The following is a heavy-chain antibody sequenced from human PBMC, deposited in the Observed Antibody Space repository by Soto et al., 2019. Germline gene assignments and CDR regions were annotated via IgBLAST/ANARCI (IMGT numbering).Heavy chain of an antibody. CDR2: ISYDGSNK. D-gene: IGHD2-21*02. J-gene: IGHJ6*02. Sequence: GGSLRLSCAASGFTFSSYGMHWVRQDPGKGLEWVAVISYDGSNKYYADSVKGRFTISRDNSKNTLYLQMNSLRAEDTAVYYCARDRSTAPYYYYGMDVWGQGTTVTVSS. CDR3: ARDRSTAPYYYYGMDV. CDR1: GFTFSSYG. V-gene: IGHV3-30-3*01.